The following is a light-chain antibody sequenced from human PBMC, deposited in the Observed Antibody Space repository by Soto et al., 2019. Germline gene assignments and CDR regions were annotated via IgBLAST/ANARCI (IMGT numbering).Light chain of an antibody. CDR2: SAS. CDR3: QQYDDWPFT. CDR1: QSVRSN. V-gene: IGKV3-15*01. J-gene: IGKJ2*01. Sequence: EIVMTQSPATLSVSPGEGATLSCRASQSVRSNLAWHQQKPGQAPRLLISSASIRATGIPARFSGSGSGTDFTLTISSLQSEDFAIYYCQQYDDWPFTFGQGTKLEIK.